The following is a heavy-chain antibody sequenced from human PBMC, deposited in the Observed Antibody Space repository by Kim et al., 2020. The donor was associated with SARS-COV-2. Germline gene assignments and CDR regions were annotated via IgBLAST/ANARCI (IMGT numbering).Heavy chain of an antibody. CDR3: ARGTGTFCDY. CDR2: M. V-gene: IGHV3-11*01. D-gene: IGHD3-9*01. J-gene: IGHJ4*02. Sequence: MYYADCVKGRFSSSRDNAKNALYRQMNSLGAEDTALYYCARGTGTFCDYWGRGTLVTVSS.